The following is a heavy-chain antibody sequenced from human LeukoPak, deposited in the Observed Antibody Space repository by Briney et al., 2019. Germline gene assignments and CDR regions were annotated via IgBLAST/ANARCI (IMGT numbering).Heavy chain of an antibody. J-gene: IGHJ4*02. D-gene: IGHD3-22*01. CDR3: ARLYDSSGYYYAGDY. CDR2: IYPGDSDT. V-gene: IGHV5-51*01. Sequence: GESLKISCKGSGYSFTSYWIGWVRQMPGKGLEWMGIIYPGDSDTRYSPSFQGQVTISADKSISTAYLQWSSLKASDTATYYCARLYDSSGYYYAGDYWGQGTLVTVSS. CDR1: GYSFTSYW.